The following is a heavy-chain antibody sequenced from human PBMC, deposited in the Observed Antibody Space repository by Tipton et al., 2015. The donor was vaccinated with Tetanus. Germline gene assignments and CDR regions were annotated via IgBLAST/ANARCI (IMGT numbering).Heavy chain of an antibody. CDR3: ARGTGDY. CDR2: IYYSGST. J-gene: IGHJ4*02. Sequence: LRLSCTVSGASIGSISYYWSWIRQPPGKGLEWIGYIYYSGSTNYNPSLKSRVTISVDTSKNQFSLKLSSVTAADTAVYYCARGTGDYWGQGTLVTVSS. V-gene: IGHV4-61*01. D-gene: IGHD1-14*01. CDR1: GASIGSISYY.